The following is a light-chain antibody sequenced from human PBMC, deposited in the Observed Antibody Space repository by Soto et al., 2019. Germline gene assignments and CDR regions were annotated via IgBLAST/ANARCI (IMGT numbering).Light chain of an antibody. CDR2: GAS. CDR1: QSISKY. V-gene: IGKV1-39*01. J-gene: IGKJ1*01. Sequence: DIQMTQSPSSLSASVGDRVTITCRASQSISKYLCWYQQKPGEAPRLLIYGASSLQSGDPSRFSGSGSGTDFTLAISSLQPEDFATYYFQQSYDPPWTFGQGTKVEIK. CDR3: QQSYDPPWT.